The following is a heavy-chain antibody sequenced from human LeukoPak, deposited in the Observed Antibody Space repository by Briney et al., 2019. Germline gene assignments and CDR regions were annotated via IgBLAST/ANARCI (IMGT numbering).Heavy chain of an antibody. CDR2: IYSGGST. Sequence: GGSLRLSCAASGFTVSSNYMSWVRQAPGKGLEWVSVIYSGGSTYYADSVKGRFTISRDNSKNTLYLQMNSLRAEDTAVYYCAKAFLRGVSIFSRSSYYYYYMDVWGKGTTVTISS. CDR1: GFTVSSNY. J-gene: IGHJ6*03. D-gene: IGHD3-10*01. CDR3: AKAFLRGVSIFSRSSYYYYYMDV. V-gene: IGHV3-53*01.